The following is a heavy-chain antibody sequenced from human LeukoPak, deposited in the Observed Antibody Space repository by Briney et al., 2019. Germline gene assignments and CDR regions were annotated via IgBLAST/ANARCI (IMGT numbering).Heavy chain of an antibody. CDR2: INHSGST. D-gene: IGHD6-19*01. CDR3: ARAPLWGYSSGWHSDRFDY. V-gene: IGHV4-34*01. CDR1: GGSFSGYY. Sequence: SETLSLTCAVYGGSFSGYYWSWIRQPPGKGLEWIGEINHSGSTNYNPSLKSRVTISVDTSKNQFSLKLSSVTAADTAVYYCARAPLWGYSSGWHSDRFDYWGQGTLVTVSS. J-gene: IGHJ4*02.